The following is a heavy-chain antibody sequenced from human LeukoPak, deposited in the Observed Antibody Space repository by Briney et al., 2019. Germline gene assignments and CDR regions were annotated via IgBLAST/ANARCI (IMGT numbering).Heavy chain of an antibody. CDR2: ISGSGDT. Sequence: PGGSLRLSCAASGVTFSSYAMGWVRQAPGKGLEWVSAISGSGDTYYADSVTGRFTISRDNSKNTLYLQMNSLRAEDTAVYYCATTGYSSRNYWGQGTLVTVSS. J-gene: IGHJ4*02. CDR1: GVTFSSYA. CDR3: ATTGYSSRNY. V-gene: IGHV3-23*01. D-gene: IGHD6-13*01.